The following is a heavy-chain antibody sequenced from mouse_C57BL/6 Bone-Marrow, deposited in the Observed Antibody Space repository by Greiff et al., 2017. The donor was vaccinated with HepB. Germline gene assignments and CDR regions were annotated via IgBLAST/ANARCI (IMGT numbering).Heavy chain of an antibody. V-gene: IGHV14-4*01. D-gene: IGHD1-1*01. Sequence: VQLQQSGAELVRPGASVKLSCTASGFNIKDDYMHWVKQRPEQGLEWIGWIDPENGDTEYASKFQGKATITADTSSNTAYLQLSSLTSEDTAVYYCSFITTVVATDDYWGQGTTLTVSS. J-gene: IGHJ2*01. CDR1: GFNIKDDY. CDR3: SFITTVVATDDY. CDR2: IDPENGDT.